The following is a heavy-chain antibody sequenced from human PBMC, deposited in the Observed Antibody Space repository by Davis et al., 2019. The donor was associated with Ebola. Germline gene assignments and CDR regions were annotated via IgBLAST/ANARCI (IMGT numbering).Heavy chain of an antibody. D-gene: IGHD2-8*01. CDR3: ARGRGIFTNYYFDC. CDR1: GFTFSSYA. J-gene: IGHJ4*02. Sequence: PGGSLRLSCSASGFTFSSYAMHWVRQAPGKGLEYVSAISSNGGSTYYADSVKGRFTISRDNSKNTLSLEMNSLRAEDTAIYYCARGRGIFTNYYFDCWGQGTLVTVSS. CDR2: ISSNGGST. V-gene: IGHV3-64*04.